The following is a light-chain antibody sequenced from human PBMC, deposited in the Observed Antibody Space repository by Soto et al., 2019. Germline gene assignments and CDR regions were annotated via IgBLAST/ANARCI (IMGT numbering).Light chain of an antibody. V-gene: IGLV2-8*01. J-gene: IGLJ2*01. CDR1: SSDVGGYNY. CDR3: SSYAGSKGV. Sequence: QSVLTQPPSASGSPGQSVTISCTGTSSDVGGYNYVSWYQQHPGKAPKLMIYEVSKRPSGVPDRFSGSKSGNTDSLTVSGLQAEDEADYYCSSYAGSKGVFGGGTKLTVL. CDR2: EVS.